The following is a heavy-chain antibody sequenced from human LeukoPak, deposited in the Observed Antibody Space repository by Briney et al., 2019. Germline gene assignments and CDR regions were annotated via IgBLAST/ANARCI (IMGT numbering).Heavy chain of an antibody. Sequence: SETLSLTCTVSGGSISSGGYYWSWIRQHPGKGLEWIGYIYYSGSTYYNPSLKSRVTISVDTSKNQFSLKLSSVTAADTAVYYCARNGQQVRYFQHWGQGTLVTVSS. CDR1: GGSISSGGYY. V-gene: IGHV4-31*03. J-gene: IGHJ1*01. CDR2: IYYSGST. D-gene: IGHD6-13*01. CDR3: ARNGQQVRYFQH.